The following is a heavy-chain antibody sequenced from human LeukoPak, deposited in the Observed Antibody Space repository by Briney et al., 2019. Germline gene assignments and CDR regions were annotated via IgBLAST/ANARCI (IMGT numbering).Heavy chain of an antibody. CDR1: GYTFTSYG. CDR2: ISAYNGNT. Sequence: SVKVSCKASGYTFTSYGISWVRQAPGQGLEWMGWISAYNGNTNYAQKLQGRVTMTTDTSTSTAYMELRSLRSDDTAVYYCASATDYYYYYMDVWGKGTTVTVSS. CDR3: ASATDYYYYYMDV. V-gene: IGHV1-18*01. D-gene: IGHD2-15*01. J-gene: IGHJ6*03.